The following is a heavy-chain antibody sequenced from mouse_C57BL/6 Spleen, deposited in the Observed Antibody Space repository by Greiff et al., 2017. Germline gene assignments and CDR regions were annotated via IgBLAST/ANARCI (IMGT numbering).Heavy chain of an antibody. Sequence: VKLMESGAELVRPGTSVKVSCKASGYAFTNYLIEWVKQRPGQGLEWIGVINPGSGGTNYNEKFKGKATLTADKSSSTAYMQLSSLTSEDSAVYFCARRSTVVAPFMDYWGQGTSVTVSS. V-gene: IGHV1-54*01. CDR2: INPGSGGT. CDR1: GYAFTNYL. CDR3: ARRSTVVAPFMDY. J-gene: IGHJ4*01. D-gene: IGHD1-1*01.